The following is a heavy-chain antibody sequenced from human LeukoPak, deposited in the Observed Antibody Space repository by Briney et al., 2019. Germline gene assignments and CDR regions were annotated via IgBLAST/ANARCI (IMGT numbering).Heavy chain of an antibody. V-gene: IGHV4-59*01. J-gene: IGHJ5*02. D-gene: IGHD1-7*01. CDR3: ARIYNWNFWFDP. Sequence: PSETLSLTCTVSGGSISSYYWSWIRQPPGRGLEWIGYIYYSGSTNYNPSLKSRVTISVDTSKNQFSLKLSSVTAADTAVYYCARIYNWNFWFDPWGQGTLVTVSS. CDR1: GGSISSYY. CDR2: IYYSGST.